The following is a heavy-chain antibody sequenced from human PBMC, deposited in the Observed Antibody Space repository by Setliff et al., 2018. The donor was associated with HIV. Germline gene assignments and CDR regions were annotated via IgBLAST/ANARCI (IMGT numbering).Heavy chain of an antibody. Sequence: ASVKVSCKASGSSFARYGLSWVRQAPGQGLEWMGWISGFNGYTKYAQSFQDRVAMTTETATSTAYMEMRSLRSDDTAVYFCARVPYRSAWFSGGHDAFDIWGQGTMVTVSS. J-gene: IGHJ3*02. CDR3: ARVPYRSAWFSGGHDAFDI. D-gene: IGHD6-19*01. CDR1: GSSFARYG. V-gene: IGHV1-18*01. CDR2: ISGFNGYT.